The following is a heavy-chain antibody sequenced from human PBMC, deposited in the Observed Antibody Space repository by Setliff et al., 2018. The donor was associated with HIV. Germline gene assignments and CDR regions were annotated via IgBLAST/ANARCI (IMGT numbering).Heavy chain of an antibody. V-gene: IGHV4-39*02. CDR2: IYYSGNT. D-gene: IGHD6-19*01. CDR3: ARPVAVAGHCSDY. Sequence: SETLSLTCTVSGVSTSSNSYYWGWIRQPPGKGLEWIGYIYYSGNTYYNPSLKSRVTISVDTSRKHFSLRLSSVTAADTSFYYCARPVAVAGHCSDYWGQGALVTVSS. CDR1: GVSTSSNSYY. J-gene: IGHJ4*02.